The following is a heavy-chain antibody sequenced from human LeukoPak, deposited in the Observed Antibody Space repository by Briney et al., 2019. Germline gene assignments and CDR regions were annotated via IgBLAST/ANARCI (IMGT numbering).Heavy chain of an antibody. CDR3: ARGRVGSSWYGRPNWFDP. J-gene: IGHJ5*02. CDR2: INHSGST. D-gene: IGHD6-13*01. CDR1: GGSFSGYY. Sequence: SETLSLTCAVYGGSFSGYYWSWIRQPPGKGLELIGEINHSGSTNYNPSLKSRVTISVDTSKNQFSLKLSSVTAADTAVYYCARGRVGSSWYGRPNWFDPWGQGTLVAVSS. V-gene: IGHV4-34*01.